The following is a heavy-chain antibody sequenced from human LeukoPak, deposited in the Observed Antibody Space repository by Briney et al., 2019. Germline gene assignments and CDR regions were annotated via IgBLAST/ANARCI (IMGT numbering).Heavy chain of an antibody. CDR3: ARLRIAAAGGEVWFDP. Sequence: SETLSLTCTVSGGSISSYYWSWIRQPPGKGLEWIGYIYYSGSTNYNPSLTSRVTISVDTSKNQFSLKLSSVTAADTAVYYCARLRIAAAGGEVWFDPWGQGTLVTVSS. CDR2: IYYSGST. D-gene: IGHD6-13*01. CDR1: GGSISSYY. V-gene: IGHV4-59*08. J-gene: IGHJ5*02.